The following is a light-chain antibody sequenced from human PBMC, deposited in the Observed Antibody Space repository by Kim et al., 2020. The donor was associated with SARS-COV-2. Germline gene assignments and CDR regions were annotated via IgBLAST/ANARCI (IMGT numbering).Light chain of an antibody. CDR1: KLDNNY. CDR3: QVLDANTVL. V-gene: IGLV3-1*01. J-gene: IGLJ3*02. Sequence: SYELTQPPSVSVSPGQTASITCSGYKLDNNYVYWYQHKPGQSPVLVIYHDTRRPSGIPERLSGANSDNTATLTISGTQAMDEADYYCQVLDANTVLFGGGTKLTVL. CDR2: HDT.